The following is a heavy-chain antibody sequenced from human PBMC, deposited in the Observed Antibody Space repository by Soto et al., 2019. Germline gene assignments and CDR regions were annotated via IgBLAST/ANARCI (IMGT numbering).Heavy chain of an antibody. D-gene: IGHD5-18*01. Sequence: QLQLQESGSGLVKPSQTLSLTCAVSGGSISSGGYSWSWIRQPPGKGLEWIGYIYHSGSTYYNPSLKSRVTIPVDRSKNQFSLKLSSVTAADTAVYYCAREGTAMANDYFDYWGQGTLVTVSS. CDR1: GGSISSGGYS. V-gene: IGHV4-30-2*01. CDR2: IYHSGST. J-gene: IGHJ4*02. CDR3: AREGTAMANDYFDY.